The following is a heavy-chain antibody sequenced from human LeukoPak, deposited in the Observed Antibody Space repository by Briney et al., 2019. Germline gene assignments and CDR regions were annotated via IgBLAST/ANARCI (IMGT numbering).Heavy chain of an antibody. CDR3: AKDSHTALVGYSGRDV. J-gene: IGHJ6*04. V-gene: IGHV3-23*01. Sequence: GGSLRLSCAASGFTFSSYAMSWVRQAPGKGLEWVSAISGSGGSTYYADSVKGRFTISRDNSKNALYLQMNSLRAEDTAVYYLAKDSHTALVGYSGRDVWGKGPTVTVSS. CDR1: GFTFSSYA. CDR2: ISGSGGST. D-gene: IGHD1-26*01.